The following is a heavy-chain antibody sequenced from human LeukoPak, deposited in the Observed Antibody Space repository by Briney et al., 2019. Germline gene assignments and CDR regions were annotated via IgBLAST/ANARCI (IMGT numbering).Heavy chain of an antibody. CDR2: VYNSGST. CDR1: GVSISNYY. V-gene: IGHV4-4*07. Sequence: PSETLSLTCTVSGVSISNYYWAWIRQPAGKGLEWIGRVYNSGSTLYNPSLKSRVTMSLDTSKNQFSLRLSSVTVADTAVYYCGREGGARLGGGAFDIWGQGTMVTVSS. D-gene: IGHD3-16*01. J-gene: IGHJ3*02. CDR3: GREGGARLGGGAFDI.